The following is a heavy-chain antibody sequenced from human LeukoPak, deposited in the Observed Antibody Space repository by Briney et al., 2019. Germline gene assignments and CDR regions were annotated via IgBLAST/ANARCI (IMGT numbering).Heavy chain of an antibody. D-gene: IGHD3-10*01. CDR3: ARDWFGELPGGY. CDR1: GFTFSTYW. J-gene: IGHJ4*02. Sequence: GGSLRLSCAASGFTFSTYWMSWVRQAPGKGLEWVANINQDGSEKYYVDSVKGRFTISRDNAKNSLYLQMNSLRAEDTAVYYCARDWFGELPGGYWGQGTLVTVSS. CDR2: INQDGSEK. V-gene: IGHV3-7*01.